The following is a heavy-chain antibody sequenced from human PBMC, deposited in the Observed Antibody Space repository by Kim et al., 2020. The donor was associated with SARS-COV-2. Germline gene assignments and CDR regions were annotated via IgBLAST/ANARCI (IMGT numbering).Heavy chain of an antibody. CDR2: K. Sequence: KYYADSVKGRFTISRDNSKNTLYLQMNSLRAEDTAVYYCARQLGLRYFDLWGRGTLVTVSS. D-gene: IGHD7-27*01. CDR3: ARQLGLRYFDL. V-gene: IGHV3-30*01. J-gene: IGHJ2*01.